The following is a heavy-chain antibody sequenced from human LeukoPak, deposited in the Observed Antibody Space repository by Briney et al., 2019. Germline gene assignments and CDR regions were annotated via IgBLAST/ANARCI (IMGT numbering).Heavy chain of an antibody. J-gene: IGHJ4*02. CDR1: GDTFTGYY. CDR2: INPNSGGT. Sequence: ASVKVSCKASGDTFTGYYMHWVRQAPGQGLEWMGWINPNSGGTNYAQKFQGRVTMTRDTSISTAYMELSRLRSDDTAVYYCARVQELELGEVDYWGQGTLVTVSS. D-gene: IGHD1-7*01. V-gene: IGHV1-2*02. CDR3: ARVQELELGEVDY.